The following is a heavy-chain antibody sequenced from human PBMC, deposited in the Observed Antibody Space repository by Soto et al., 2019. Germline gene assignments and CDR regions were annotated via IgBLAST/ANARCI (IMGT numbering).Heavy chain of an antibody. V-gene: IGHV3-33*01. Sequence: QVQLVESGGGVVQPGGSLRLSCGASGFTFRSYGMHWVRQAPGKGLEWVAVIRDDGSDPEYADSVKGRVTISRDNSQNMLYLQMNSLSADDTAVYYCARGWTTPMDYWGQGTLVTVSS. CDR1: GFTFRSYG. CDR3: ARGWTTPMDY. CDR2: IRDDGSDP. J-gene: IGHJ4*02. D-gene: IGHD4-17*01.